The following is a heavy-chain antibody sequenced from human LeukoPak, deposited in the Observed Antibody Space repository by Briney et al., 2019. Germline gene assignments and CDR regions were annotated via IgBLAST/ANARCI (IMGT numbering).Heavy chain of an antibody. CDR2: MYYSGST. D-gene: IGHD5-18*01. V-gene: IGHV4-61*01. Sequence: SETLSLTCTVSGGSLSSSTYYWSWIRQPPGKGLEWIGYMYYSGSTNYNPSLKSRVTISIDTSKNQFSLKLTSVTAADTAVYYCARTARHLDYWGQGTLVTVSS. CDR3: ARTARHLDY. CDR1: GGSLSSSTYY. J-gene: IGHJ4*02.